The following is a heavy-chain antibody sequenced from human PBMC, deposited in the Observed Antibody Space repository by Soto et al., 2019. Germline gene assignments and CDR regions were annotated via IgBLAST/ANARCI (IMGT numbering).Heavy chain of an antibody. V-gene: IGHV4-30-4*01. Sequence: QVQLQESGPGLVKPSQTLSLSCIVSGGSISSGDYYWSWIRQPPGKGLEWIGHIYHSGSTYYKPSLKSRVAISLDTSKNQFSLKVTSVTAADTAVYYCARLYYFDNSGIPYGMDVWGQGTTITVSS. J-gene: IGHJ6*02. D-gene: IGHD3-9*01. CDR1: GGSISSGDYY. CDR3: ARLYYFDNSGIPYGMDV. CDR2: IYHSGST.